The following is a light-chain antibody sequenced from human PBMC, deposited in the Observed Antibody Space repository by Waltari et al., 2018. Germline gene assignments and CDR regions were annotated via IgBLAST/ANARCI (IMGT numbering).Light chain of an antibody. CDR1: QSVSDHVNNKNY. V-gene: IGKV4-1*01. CDR2: WAS. CDR3: QQYYNTPPT. J-gene: IGKJ1*01. Sequence: DIVMTQSPDSLTVSPGERAIITCRSSQSVSDHVNNKNYLAWYRQKPGQPPKLLISWASTREFGVPDRFSGSGSGTEFTLTISSLEPEDVAVYYCQQYYNTPPTFGQGTKVEIK.